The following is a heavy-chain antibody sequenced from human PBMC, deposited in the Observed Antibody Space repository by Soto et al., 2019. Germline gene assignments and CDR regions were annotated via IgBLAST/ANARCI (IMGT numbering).Heavy chain of an antibody. D-gene: IGHD3-10*01. Sequence: SVKVSCKASGGTFSSYAISWVRQAPGQGLEWMGGIIPIFGTANYAQKFQGRVTITADESTSTAYMELSSLRSEDTAVYYCARDGAEGSGSYYIDYYYGMDVWGHGTTVTVSS. J-gene: IGHJ6*02. CDR1: GGTFSSYA. V-gene: IGHV1-69*13. CDR3: ARDGAEGSGSYYIDYYYGMDV. CDR2: IIPIFGTA.